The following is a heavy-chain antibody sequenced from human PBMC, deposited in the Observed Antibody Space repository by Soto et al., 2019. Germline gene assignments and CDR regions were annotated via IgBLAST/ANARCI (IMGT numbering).Heavy chain of an antibody. CDR3: AKGTRGHPAARMDV. V-gene: IGHV3-23*01. D-gene: IGHD3-10*01. Sequence: GGSLRLSCAASGFTFSSYAMSWVRQAPGKGLEWVSAISGSGGSTYYADSVKGRFTISRDNSKNTLYLQMNSLRAEDTAVYYCAKGTRGHPAARMDVWGQGTTVTVSS. CDR1: GFTFSSYA. CDR2: ISGSGGST. J-gene: IGHJ6*02.